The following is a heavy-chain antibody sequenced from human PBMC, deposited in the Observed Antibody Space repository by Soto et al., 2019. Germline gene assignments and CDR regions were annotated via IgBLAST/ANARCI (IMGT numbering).Heavy chain of an antibody. J-gene: IGHJ1*01. CDR1: GGSFSGYY. D-gene: IGHD4-17*01. Sequence: SETLSLTCAVYGGSFSGYYWSWIHQPPGKGLKRIGEINHSGSTNYNPSLKSRVTISVDTSKNQFSLKLSSVTAADTALYYCARTNGDYDFAEYFQHWGQGTLVTVSS. CDR2: INHSGST. CDR3: ARTNGDYDFAEYFQH. V-gene: IGHV4-34*01.